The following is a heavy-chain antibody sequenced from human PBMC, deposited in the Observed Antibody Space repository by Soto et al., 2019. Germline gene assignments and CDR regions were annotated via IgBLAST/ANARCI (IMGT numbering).Heavy chain of an antibody. CDR1: VGSISSSSFY. V-gene: IGHV4-39*01. J-gene: IGHJ5*02. D-gene: IGHD1-1*01. Sequence: SETLSLTCTVSVGSISSSSFYLGWIRQPPGKGLDWIASIYYSCSTYYNPSLKSRVTMSVDTSKNQFSLKLSSVTAADTAVYYCARLQFTDWFDTWGQGTLVTVYS. CDR3: ARLQFTDWFDT. CDR2: IYYSCST.